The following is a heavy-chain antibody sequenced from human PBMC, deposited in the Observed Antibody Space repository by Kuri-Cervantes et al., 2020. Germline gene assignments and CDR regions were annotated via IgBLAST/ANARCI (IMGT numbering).Heavy chain of an antibody. J-gene: IGHJ6*04. CDR3: ARSLLSRGNV. V-gene: IGHV3-33*01. CDR2: IWYDGSNK. Sequence: GESLKISCAASGFTFSSYGMHWVRQAPGKGLEWVAVIWYDGSNKYYADSVKGRFTISRDNSKNTLYLQMNSLRAEDTAVYYCARSLLSRGNVWGKGTTVTVSS. CDR1: GFTFSSYG.